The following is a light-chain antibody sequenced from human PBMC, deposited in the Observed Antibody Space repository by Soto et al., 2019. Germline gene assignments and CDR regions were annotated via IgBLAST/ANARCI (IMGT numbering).Light chain of an antibody. CDR1: STDVNGRNY. J-gene: IGLJ1*01. CDR2: EVT. V-gene: IGLV2-14*01. CDR3: CSYTSGTSV. Sequence: QSALTQPASVSGSPGKSITISCTGTSTDVNGRNYVSWYQQHPGKAPKVIIYEVTNRPSGISHRFSGSKSGNTASLTISGLQAEDEADYYCCSYTSGTSVFGTGTKSPS.